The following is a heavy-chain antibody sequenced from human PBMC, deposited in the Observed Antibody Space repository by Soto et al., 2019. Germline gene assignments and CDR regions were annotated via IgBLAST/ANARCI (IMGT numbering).Heavy chain of an antibody. Sequence: ASVKVSCKASGYTFTSYGISWVRQAPGQGLEWMGWISAYNGNTNYAQKLQGRVTMTTDTSTSTAYMELRSLRSDATAVYSCELKYYDFWSGYGWGQGTLVTVSS. CDR1: GYTFTSYG. V-gene: IGHV1-18*04. D-gene: IGHD3-3*01. CDR2: ISAYNGNT. CDR3: ELKYYDFWSGYG. J-gene: IGHJ4*02.